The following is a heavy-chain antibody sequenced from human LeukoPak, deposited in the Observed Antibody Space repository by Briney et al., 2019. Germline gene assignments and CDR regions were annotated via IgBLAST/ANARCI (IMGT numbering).Heavy chain of an antibody. J-gene: IGHJ4*02. Sequence: GGSLRLSCAASGFTFSSYAMSWVRQAPGKGLEWVSTVSVYGGSTYYADSVKGRFTISRDNSKNTLYLQMNSLRPEDAAVYFCAKELHGSGNYAFDYWGQGTLVTVSS. D-gene: IGHD3-10*01. CDR2: VSVYGGST. CDR3: AKELHGSGNYAFDY. V-gene: IGHV3-23*01. CDR1: GFTFSSYA.